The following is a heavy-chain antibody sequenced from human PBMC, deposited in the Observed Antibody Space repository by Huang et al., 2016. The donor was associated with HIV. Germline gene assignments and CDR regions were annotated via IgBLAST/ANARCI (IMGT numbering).Heavy chain of an antibody. CDR3: VRVRRVMDTYCVADCSTLEAFDI. J-gene: IGHJ3*02. D-gene: IGHD2-21*02. Sequence: QVQLVQSGSELKKPGASVKVSCKASGYTFTNYGVQWVRLAPGQGLEWMGLINTDTGKPRYAQGLTGRFVFSLDTSVNTAYLQISSLKAADSAIYYCVRVRRVMDTYCVADCSTLEAFDIWGQGTVVTVSA. CDR1: GYTFTNYG. V-gene: IGHV7-4-1*02. CDR2: INTDTGKP.